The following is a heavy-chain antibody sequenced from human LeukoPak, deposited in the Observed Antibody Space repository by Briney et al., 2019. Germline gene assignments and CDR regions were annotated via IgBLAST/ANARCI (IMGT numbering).Heavy chain of an antibody. D-gene: IGHD5-12*01. CDR1: GFSFSNYG. Sequence: PGRSLRLSCAASGFSFSNYGIHWVRQAPGKGLEWVAVVSYDGNNKYYADSVKGRFTISRDNSKNTLYLQMNSLRAEDTAIYYCAKTSRANSAYDSPFDYWGQGTLVTVSS. J-gene: IGHJ4*02. V-gene: IGHV3-30*18. CDR3: AKTSRANSAYDSPFDY. CDR2: VSYDGNNK.